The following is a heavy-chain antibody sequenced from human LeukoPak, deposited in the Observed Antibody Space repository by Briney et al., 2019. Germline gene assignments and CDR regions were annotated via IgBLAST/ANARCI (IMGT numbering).Heavy chain of an antibody. V-gene: IGHV4-34*01. D-gene: IGHD2-15*01. CDR2: INHSGST. Sequence: PSETLSLTCAVYGGSFSGYYWSWIRQPPGKGLEWIGEINHSGSTNYNPSPKSRVTISVDTSKNQFSLKLSSVTAADTAVYYCARERIVVAATRFWFDPWGQGTLVTISS. J-gene: IGHJ5*02. CDR3: ARERIVVAATRFWFDP. CDR1: GGSFSGYY.